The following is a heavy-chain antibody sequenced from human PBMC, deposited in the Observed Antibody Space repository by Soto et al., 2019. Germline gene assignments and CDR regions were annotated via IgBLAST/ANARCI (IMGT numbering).Heavy chain of an antibody. Sequence: QVQLVQSGAEVKKPGASVKVSCKASGYTFTSYDINWVRQATGQGLEWMGWMNPNSGNTGYSQKLQGRVTMTRNTSISTVYMELSSLRSEDTAVYYCARENRYSSSWYDYWGQGTLVTVSS. CDR2: MNPNSGNT. CDR3: ARENRYSSSWYDY. J-gene: IGHJ4*02. D-gene: IGHD6-13*01. CDR1: GYTFTSYD. V-gene: IGHV1-8*01.